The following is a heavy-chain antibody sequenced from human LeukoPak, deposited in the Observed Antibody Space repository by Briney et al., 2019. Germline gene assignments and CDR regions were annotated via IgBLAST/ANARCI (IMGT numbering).Heavy chain of an antibody. J-gene: IGHJ4*02. CDR2: INWNGGST. CDR3: ARDLASIAVAGTPPGY. CDR1: GFTFDDYG. Sequence: PGGSLRLSCAASGFTFDDYGMSWVRQVPGKGLEWVSGINWNGGSTAYADSVKGRFTISRDNAKNSLYLQMNSLRAEDTALYYCARDLASIAVAGTPPGYWGQGTLVTVSS. V-gene: IGHV3-20*04. D-gene: IGHD6-19*01.